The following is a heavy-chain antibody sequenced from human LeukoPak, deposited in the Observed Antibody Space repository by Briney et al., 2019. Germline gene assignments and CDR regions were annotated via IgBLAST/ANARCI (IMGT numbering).Heavy chain of an antibody. J-gene: IGHJ4*02. CDR1: GSSISSYY. CDR3: ARVGPYSSSVDY. CDR2: IYYSGST. D-gene: IGHD6-6*01. Sequence: SETLSLTCTVSGSSISSYYWSWIRQPPGKGLEWIGYIYYSGSTNYNPSLKSRVTISVDTSKNQFSLKLSSVTAADTAVYYCARVGPYSSSVDYWGQGTLVTVSS. V-gene: IGHV4-59*01.